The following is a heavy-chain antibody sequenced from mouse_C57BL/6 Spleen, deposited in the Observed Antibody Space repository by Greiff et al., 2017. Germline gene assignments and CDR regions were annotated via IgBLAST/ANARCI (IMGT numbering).Heavy chain of an antibody. CDR1: GFTFSSYT. CDR3: AREAYDYVPFAD. Sequence: EVMLVESGGGLVKPGGSLKLSCAASGFTFSSYTMSWVRQTPEKRLEWVATISGGGGNTYYPDSVKGRFTISRDNAKNTLYLQMSSLRSEDTALYYCAREAYDYVPFADWGQGTLVTVSA. J-gene: IGHJ3*01. D-gene: IGHD2-4*01. V-gene: IGHV5-9*01. CDR2: ISGGGGNT.